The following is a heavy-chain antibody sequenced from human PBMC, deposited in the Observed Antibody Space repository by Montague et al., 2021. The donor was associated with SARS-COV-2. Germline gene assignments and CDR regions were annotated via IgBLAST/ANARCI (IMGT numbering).Heavy chain of an antibody. CDR3: SRERQYNWFDG. CDR2: ICFRGST. Sequence: SETLSLTCTVPGWWLTGAYRRWIRLHPRHQLKWYGYICFRGSTNYNPSLKSRVTLSVDTSKNQFSPKVYSVTAADTAVYYCSRERQYNWFDGWGQGNLVNVYS. CDR1: GWWLTGAY. V-gene: IGHV4-59*01. J-gene: IGHJ5*02. D-gene: IGHD1-14*01.